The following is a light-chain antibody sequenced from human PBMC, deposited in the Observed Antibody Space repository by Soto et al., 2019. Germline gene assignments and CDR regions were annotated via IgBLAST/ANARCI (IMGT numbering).Light chain of an antibody. CDR1: QSVFKY. V-gene: IGKV1-39*01. CDR3: QQSYYNPT. CDR2: DTS. J-gene: IGKJ1*01. Sequence: DIQMTQSPSSLSASVGDRVTITCRSSQSVFKYLHWYQQKPGRAPNLLIFDTSSLRSGVPSRFSGSGSGTDFTLTITSLQHEDFATYYCQQSYYNPTFGQGNKVDSK.